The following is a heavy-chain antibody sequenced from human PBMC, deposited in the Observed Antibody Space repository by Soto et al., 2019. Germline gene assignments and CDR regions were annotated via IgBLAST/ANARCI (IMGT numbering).Heavy chain of an antibody. D-gene: IGHD6-6*01. CDR3: ARGLRSVLDY. V-gene: IGHV3-33*01. CDR1: GFIFSNFG. J-gene: IGHJ4*02. CDR2: ISSDEKIK. Sequence: GGSLRLSCVASGFIFSNFGMHWVRQAPGKGLEWVAVISSDEKIKQYADSVRGRFAISRDNSKNTLYLQMTSLRAEETAIYYCARGLRSVLDYWGQGXLFTASS.